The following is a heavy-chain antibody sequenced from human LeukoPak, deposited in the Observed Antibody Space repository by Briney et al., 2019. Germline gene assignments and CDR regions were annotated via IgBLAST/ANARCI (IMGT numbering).Heavy chain of an antibody. V-gene: IGHV3-9*01. CDR2: ISWNSGSI. CDR3: AKDGSWVSPGFDP. J-gene: IGHJ5*02. CDR1: GFTFDDYA. D-gene: IGHD1-14*01. Sequence: HPGRSLRLSCAASGFTFDDYAMHWVRHAPGKGLEWVSGISWNSGSIGYADSVKGRFTISRDNAKNSLYLQMNSLRAEDTALYYCAKDGSWVSPGFDPWGQGTLVTVSS.